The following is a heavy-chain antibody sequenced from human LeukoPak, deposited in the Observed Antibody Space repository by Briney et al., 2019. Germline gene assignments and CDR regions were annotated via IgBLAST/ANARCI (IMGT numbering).Heavy chain of an antibody. D-gene: IGHD3-22*01. CDR3: RYYDSSGYYRNAFDI. Sequence: RASVKVSCKASGYTFTNYALSWVRQAPGQGLEWMGRINPNSGGTNYAQKFQGRVTMTRDTSISTAYMELSRLRSDDTAVYYCRYYDSSGYYRNAFDIWGQGTMVTVSS. V-gene: IGHV1-2*06. CDR1: GYTFTNYA. J-gene: IGHJ3*02. CDR2: INPNSGGT.